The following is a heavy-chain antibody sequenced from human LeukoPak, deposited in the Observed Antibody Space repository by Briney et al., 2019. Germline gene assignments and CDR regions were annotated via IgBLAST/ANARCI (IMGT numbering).Heavy chain of an antibody. CDR3: AKDLNYGFDS. CDR2: ISGSGDKT. CDR1: GFGFRTYA. V-gene: IGHV3-23*01. J-gene: IGHJ4*02. D-gene: IGHD3-10*01. Sequence: GGSLRLSCAASGFGFRTYAMSWVRQAPGKGLEGVSAISGSGDKTFYAESVRGRFTISRDNSRNTLYLQMNSLRAEDTAVYYCAKDLNYGFDSWGQGTLVTV.